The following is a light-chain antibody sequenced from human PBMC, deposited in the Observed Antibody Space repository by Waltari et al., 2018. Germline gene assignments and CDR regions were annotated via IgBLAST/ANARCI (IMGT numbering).Light chain of an antibody. Sequence: DIVMTQSPYSLAVSLAERATINCKSSQSVLYSSNNKNYLAWYQQKPGQPPKLLIYWASTRESGVPDRFSGSGSGTDFTLTISSLQAEDVAVYYCQQYYSTPLTFGGGTKVGIK. CDR2: WAS. J-gene: IGKJ4*01. V-gene: IGKV4-1*01. CDR1: QSVLYSSNNKNY. CDR3: QQYYSTPLT.